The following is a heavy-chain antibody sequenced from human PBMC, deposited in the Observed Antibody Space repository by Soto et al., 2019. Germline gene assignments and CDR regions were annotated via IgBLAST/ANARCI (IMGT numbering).Heavy chain of an antibody. V-gene: IGHV1-8*01. Sequence: QVQLVQSGAEVKKPGASVKVSCKASGYTFTSYDINWVRQATGQGLEWMGWMNPNSGNTGYAQKFQGRVTMTSNTSISTAYMELSSLRSEDTAVYYCARGYDFWSGYYVLNYYYGMDVWGRGTTVTVSS. D-gene: IGHD3-3*01. CDR1: GYTFTSYD. CDR2: MNPNSGNT. CDR3: ARGYDFWSGYYVLNYYYGMDV. J-gene: IGHJ6*02.